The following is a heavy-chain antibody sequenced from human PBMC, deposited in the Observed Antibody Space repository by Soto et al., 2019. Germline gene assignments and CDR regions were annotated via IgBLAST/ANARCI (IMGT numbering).Heavy chain of an antibody. CDR1: GFTFSSCA. J-gene: IGHJ4*02. D-gene: IGHD1-7*01. CDR3: AKDRWNYDYFDF. Sequence: LRLSCAASGFTFSSCAMNWVRQAPGKGLEWVSTISGSGESTNYADSVKGRFTISRDNSKSTLYLQMNSLRAEDTAVYYCAKDRWNYDYFDFWGQGTLVTVSS. V-gene: IGHV3-23*01. CDR2: ISGSGEST.